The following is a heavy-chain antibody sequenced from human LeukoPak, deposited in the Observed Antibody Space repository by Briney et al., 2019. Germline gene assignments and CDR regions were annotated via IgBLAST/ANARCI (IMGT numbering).Heavy chain of an antibody. CDR2: VYYTGST. V-gene: IGHV4-59*08. D-gene: IGHD3-10*01. Sequence: KTGGSLRLSCAASGFTFGLYSMTWARQPPGKGLEWIGFVYYTGSTNYSPSLKSRVTILVDTSKNQLSLKLSSVTAADTAVYYCAGRWGTVVRGVIDYWGQGTLVTVSS. J-gene: IGHJ4*02. CDR3: AGRWGTVVRGVIDY. CDR1: GFTFGLYS.